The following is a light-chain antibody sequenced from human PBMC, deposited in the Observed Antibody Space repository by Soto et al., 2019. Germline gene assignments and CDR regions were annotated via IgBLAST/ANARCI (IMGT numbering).Light chain of an antibody. CDR2: GAS. Sequence: EIVLTHSPGTLSLSPGERATLSCRASQSVSSSYLAWYQQKPGQAPRLLIYGASSRATGIPDRFSGSGSGTDFTLTISRLEREEFAVYYCQQYGSSPYTFGQGTKLEIK. CDR1: QSVSSSY. J-gene: IGKJ2*01. V-gene: IGKV3-20*01. CDR3: QQYGSSPYT.